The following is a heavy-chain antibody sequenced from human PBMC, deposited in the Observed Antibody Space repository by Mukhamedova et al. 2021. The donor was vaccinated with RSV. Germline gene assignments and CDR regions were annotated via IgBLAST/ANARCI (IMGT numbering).Heavy chain of an antibody. CDR2: INPSGGGT. V-gene: IGHV1-46*01. J-gene: IGHJ4*02. D-gene: IGHD3-10*01. CDR3: RRGTRPNYHSWRYVFDY. Sequence: VRQAPGQWLEWMGNINPSGGGTNYAQKFHGRGTMTRDTSTSAVYMELSSLRSEDTALYYCRRGTRPNYHSWRYVFDYWGQGARV.